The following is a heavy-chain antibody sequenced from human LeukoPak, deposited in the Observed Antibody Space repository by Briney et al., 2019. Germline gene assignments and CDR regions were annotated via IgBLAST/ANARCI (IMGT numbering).Heavy chain of an antibody. D-gene: IGHD4-17*01. V-gene: IGHV3-21*01. CDR1: GFTFSSYS. J-gene: IGHJ4*02. Sequence: GGSLRLSCAASGFTFSSYSMNWVRQAPGKGLEWVSSISSSSSYIYYADSVKGRFTISRDIAKNSLYLQMNSLRAEDTAVYYCARDRRGDYDFDYWGQGTLVTVSS. CDR3: ARDRRGDYDFDY. CDR2: ISSSSSYI.